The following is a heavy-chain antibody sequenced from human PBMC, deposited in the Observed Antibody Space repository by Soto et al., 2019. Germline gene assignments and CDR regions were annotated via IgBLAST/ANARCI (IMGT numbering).Heavy chain of an antibody. Sequence: QVQLVESGGGVVQPGRSLRLSCAASGFTFSSYAMHWVRQAPGKGLEWVAVISYDGSNKYYADSVKGRFTISRDNSKNTLYLQMNSLRAEDTAVYYCASPNRLDCDSSGYYYWGQGTLVTVSS. V-gene: IGHV3-30-3*01. CDR2: ISYDGSNK. CDR3: ASPNRLDCDSSGYYY. CDR1: GFTFSSYA. D-gene: IGHD3-22*01. J-gene: IGHJ4*02.